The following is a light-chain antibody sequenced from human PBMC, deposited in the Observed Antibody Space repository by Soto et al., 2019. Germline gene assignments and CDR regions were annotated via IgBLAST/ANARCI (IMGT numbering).Light chain of an antibody. Sequence: DIQMTQSPSTLSASVGDRDTITCRASQSISNWLAWYQQKPGKAPKLLIYRASSLESGVPSRFSGSGSGTEFTLTISSLQPDDFATYYCQQYNSYSPRLTFGGGTKVETK. CDR1: QSISNW. J-gene: IGKJ4*01. CDR3: QQYNSYSPRLT. V-gene: IGKV1-5*03. CDR2: RAS.